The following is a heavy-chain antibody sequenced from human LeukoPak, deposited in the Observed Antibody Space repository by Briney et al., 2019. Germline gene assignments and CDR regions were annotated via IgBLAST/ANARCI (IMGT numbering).Heavy chain of an antibody. Sequence: SETLSLTCSVSGGSINTTYWSWIRQPPGRGLEWIGSIHYSGSTNYNPSLKSRVTISVDTSKNQFSLKLSSVTAADTAVYYCARANWNRHQFDYWGQGTLVTVSS. D-gene: IGHD1-1*01. J-gene: IGHJ4*02. V-gene: IGHV4-59*01. CDR3: ARANWNRHQFDY. CDR2: IHYSGST. CDR1: GGSINTTY.